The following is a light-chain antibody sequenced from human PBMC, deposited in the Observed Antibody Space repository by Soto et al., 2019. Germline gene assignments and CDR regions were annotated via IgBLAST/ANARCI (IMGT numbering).Light chain of an antibody. CDR3: GSWDSSLSAYV. Sequence: QSVLTQPPSVSAAPGQKVARSGSGSSSNIGGNSVSLYQQLPGTAPKLLIYDDNKRPSGIPDRFSGSKSGTSATLGITGFQTGDEADYYCGSWDSSLSAYVFGTGTKVTVL. V-gene: IGLV1-51*01. CDR2: DDN. CDR1: SSNIGGNS. J-gene: IGLJ1*01.